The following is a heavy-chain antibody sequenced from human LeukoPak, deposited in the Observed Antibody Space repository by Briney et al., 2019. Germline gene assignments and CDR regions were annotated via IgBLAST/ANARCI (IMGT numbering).Heavy chain of an antibody. Sequence: ASVKVSCKASGYTFTSYDINWVRQATGQGLEWMGWMNPNSGNTGYAQKFQGIVTMTRNTSISTACMELSSLRSEDTAVYYCARGAPNLGYCSGGSCYHFDYWGQGTLVTVSS. CDR2: MNPNSGNT. V-gene: IGHV1-8*01. CDR1: GYTFTSYD. CDR3: ARGAPNLGYCSGGSCYHFDY. J-gene: IGHJ4*02. D-gene: IGHD2-15*01.